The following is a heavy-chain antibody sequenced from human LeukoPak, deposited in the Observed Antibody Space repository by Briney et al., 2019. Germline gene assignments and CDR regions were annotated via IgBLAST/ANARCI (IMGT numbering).Heavy chain of an antibody. Sequence: PSETLSLTCTVSGGSISNYYWSWVRQPPGKGLEWIGYIYYSGSTNYNPSLRSRVTISVDTSKSQFSLNLRFVTAADTAVYYCARHRYSGSFFFDYWGQGTLVTVCS. J-gene: IGHJ4*02. D-gene: IGHD1-26*01. CDR2: IYYSGST. CDR3: ARHRYSGSFFFDY. V-gene: IGHV4-59*08. CDR1: GGSISNYY.